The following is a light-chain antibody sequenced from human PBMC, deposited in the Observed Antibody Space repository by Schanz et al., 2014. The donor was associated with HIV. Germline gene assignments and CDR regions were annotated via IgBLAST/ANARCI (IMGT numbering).Light chain of an antibody. CDR1: QSVGIN. J-gene: IGKJ3*01. CDR2: DAT. Sequence: EVVLTQSPATLSVSPGETATLSCRASQSVGINLAWYQQKPGQAPTLLIYDATSRAAGIADRLSVSRSGTDFTLTISSLEAEEYAMYYCHPYGGSFGPGTKVD. CDR3: HPYGGS. V-gene: IGKV3-20*01.